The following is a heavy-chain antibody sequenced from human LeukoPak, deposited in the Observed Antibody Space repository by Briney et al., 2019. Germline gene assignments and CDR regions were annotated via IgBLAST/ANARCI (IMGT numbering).Heavy chain of an antibody. CDR3: ARFYCDYYGYYDY. J-gene: IGHJ4*02. CDR1: GFTFSRYS. D-gene: IGHD4-17*01. Sequence: GGSLRLSCAASGFTFSRYSMHWVRQAPGKGLEWVSSISSSSNYIYYTDSVKGRFTISRDNARNSLSLQMNSLRAEDTAVYYCARFYCDYYGYYDYWGQGTLVTVSS. CDR2: ISSSSNYI. V-gene: IGHV3-21*01.